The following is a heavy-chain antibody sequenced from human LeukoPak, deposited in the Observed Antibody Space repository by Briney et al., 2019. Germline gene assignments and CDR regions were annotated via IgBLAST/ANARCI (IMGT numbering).Heavy chain of an antibody. Sequence: SETLSLTCTVSGGSITSGNYYWSWIRLPAGKGLEWIGRIYTSGSTNYNPSLKSRVTISGDTSKNQFSLKLNSVTAADTAVYYCARGGDAAPFDFWGQGTLVTVSS. J-gene: IGHJ4*02. CDR2: IYTSGST. D-gene: IGHD5-12*01. CDR1: GGSITSGNYY. CDR3: ARGGDAAPFDF. V-gene: IGHV4-61*02.